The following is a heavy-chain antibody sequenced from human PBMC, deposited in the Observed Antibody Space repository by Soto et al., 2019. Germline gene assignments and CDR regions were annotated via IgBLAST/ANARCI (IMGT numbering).Heavy chain of an antibody. CDR2: VSHDGRNT. J-gene: IGHJ4*02. CDR3: AKGGRQWLVTSGFNY. CDR1: GFTFSDYA. V-gene: IGHV3-30*18. Sequence: VQLVESGGGVVQPGRSLRLSCAASGFTFSDYAMHWVRQAPGKGLEWVAVVSHDGRNTHYADSVKGRFTISRDSSKNTGSMELISLRAEDAAVYYCAKGGRQWLVTSGFNYWGQGALVTVSS. D-gene: IGHD6-19*01.